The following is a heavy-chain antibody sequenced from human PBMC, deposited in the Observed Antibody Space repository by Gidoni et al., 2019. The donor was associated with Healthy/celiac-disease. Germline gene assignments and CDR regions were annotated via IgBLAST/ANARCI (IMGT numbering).Heavy chain of an antibody. CDR3: ARLFAKEGIAVAGT. V-gene: IGHV4-39*01. D-gene: IGHD6-19*01. CDR1: GGSLSRSSYY. CDR2: IYYSGST. J-gene: IGHJ4*02. Sequence: QLQLPESGPGLVKPSETLSLTCTVSGGSLSRSSYYWGWLRQPPGKGLEWIGSIYYSGSTYYNPSLKSRVTISVDTSKNQFSLKLSSVTAADTAVYYCARLFAKEGIAVAGTWGQGTLVTVSS.